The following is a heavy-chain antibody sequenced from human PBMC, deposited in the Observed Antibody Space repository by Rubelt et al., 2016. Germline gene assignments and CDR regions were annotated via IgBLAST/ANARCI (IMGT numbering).Heavy chain of an antibody. J-gene: IGHJ6*02. CDR2: INHSGGT. CDR1: GGSFSSYY. CDR3: ARAVTAESRDYDYYYGMDV. Sequence: QVQLQQWGTGLLKPSETLSLTCGFYGGSFSSYYWIWIRQPPGKGLEWIGEINHSGGTGYNPSLKSRVTISVDRSKSQFSLNRGSVIAADTAVYYCARAVTAESRDYDYYYGMDVWGQGTTVTVSS. D-gene: IGHD2-21*02. V-gene: IGHV4-34*02.